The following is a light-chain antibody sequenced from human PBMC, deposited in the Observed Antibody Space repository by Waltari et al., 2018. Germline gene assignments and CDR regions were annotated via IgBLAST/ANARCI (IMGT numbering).Light chain of an antibody. CDR1: QSVNSY. CDR3: QQRSNWPWT. CDR2: EAS. V-gene: IGKV3-11*01. Sequence: EIVLTQSPATLSLSPGERATLSCRASQSVNSYLAWYQQKPGQAPRLLISEASNRATGIPARFSGSGSGTDFTLTISSLEPEDFAVYYCQQRSNWPWTFGQGTKVEIK. J-gene: IGKJ1*01.